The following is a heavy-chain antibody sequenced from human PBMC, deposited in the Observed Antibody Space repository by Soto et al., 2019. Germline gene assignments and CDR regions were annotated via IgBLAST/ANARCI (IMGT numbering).Heavy chain of an antibody. CDR2: INAGNGNT. Sequence: QVQLVQSGAEVKKPGASVKVSCKACGYTFTNYAMHWVRQAPGQRPEWMGWINAGNGNTKFSQRFQGRVTITRDTSANIAYMELSSLTSEDTAVYYCARAGFCSTTSCSDAFDIWGQGTMVTVSS. D-gene: IGHD2-2*01. J-gene: IGHJ3*02. CDR1: GYTFTNYA. CDR3: ARAGFCSTTSCSDAFDI. V-gene: IGHV1-3*01.